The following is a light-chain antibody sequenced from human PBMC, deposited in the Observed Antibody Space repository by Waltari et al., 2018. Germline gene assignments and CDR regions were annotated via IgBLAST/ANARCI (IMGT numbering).Light chain of an antibody. CDR1: HSVGRT. Sequence: EIVLTQAPGTLSLSPGERATLSCRASHSVGRTLAWYQQKPGQAPRLLIYGASSRATGTPDRFSGSGSGTDFSLTISRLEPEDFAVYYCQHYVRLPATFGQGTKVEIK. V-gene: IGKV3-20*01. CDR2: GAS. CDR3: QHYVRLPAT. J-gene: IGKJ1*01.